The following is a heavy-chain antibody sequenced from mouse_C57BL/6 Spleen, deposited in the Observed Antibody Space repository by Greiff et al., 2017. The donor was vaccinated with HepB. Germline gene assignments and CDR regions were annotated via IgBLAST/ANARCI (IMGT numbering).Heavy chain of an antibody. J-gene: IGHJ3*01. V-gene: IGHV1-22*01. CDR1: GYTFTDYN. CDR3: ERSYYPRSSFAF. D-gene: IGHD1-1*01. CDR2: INPNNGGT. Sequence: EVQLQQSGPELVKPGASVKMSCKASGYTFTDYNMHWVKQSHGKSLEWIGYINPNNGGTSYNQKFKGKATLTVNKSSSTAYMELRSLTSEDSAVYDCERSYYPRSSFAFWGQGTLVTGSA.